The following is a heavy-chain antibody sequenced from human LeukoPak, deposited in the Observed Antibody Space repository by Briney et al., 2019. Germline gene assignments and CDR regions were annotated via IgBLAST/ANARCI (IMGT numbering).Heavy chain of an antibody. CDR3: ARDRTTVTTVAYYYYMDV. D-gene: IGHD4-11*01. J-gene: IGHJ6*03. Sequence: SETLSLTCTVSGGSISSYYWSWIRQPAGKGLEWIGRIYPSGSTNYNPSLKSRVTMSVDTSKNQFSLKLSSVTAADTAVYYCARDRTTVTTVAYYYYMDVWGKGTTVTVSS. CDR2: IYPSGST. CDR1: GGSISSYY. V-gene: IGHV4-4*07.